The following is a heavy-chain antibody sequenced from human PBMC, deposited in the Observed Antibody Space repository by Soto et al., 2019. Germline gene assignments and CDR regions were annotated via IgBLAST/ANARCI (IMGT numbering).Heavy chain of an antibody. CDR1: GGSFSGYY. Sequence: SETLSLTCAVYGGSFSGYYWSWIRQPPGKGLEWIGEINHSGSTNYNPSLKSRVTISVDTSKNQFSLKLSSVTAADTAVYYGARVGGCSSTSCLNWFDPWGQGTLVTVSS. CDR2: INHSGST. V-gene: IGHV4-34*01. D-gene: IGHD2-2*01. CDR3: ARVGGCSSTSCLNWFDP. J-gene: IGHJ5*02.